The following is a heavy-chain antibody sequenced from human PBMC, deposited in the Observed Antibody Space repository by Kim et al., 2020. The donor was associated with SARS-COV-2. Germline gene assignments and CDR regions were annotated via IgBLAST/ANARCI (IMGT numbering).Heavy chain of an antibody. CDR2: INHSGST. CDR1: GGSFSGYY. V-gene: IGHV4-34*01. J-gene: IGHJ4*02. D-gene: IGHD3-9*01. Sequence: SETLSLTCAVYGGSFSGYYWSWIRQPPGKGLEWIGEINHSGSTNYNPSLKSRVTISVDTSKNQFSLKLSSVTAADTAVYYCARRVLRYFDWLLEYYFDYWGQGTLVTVSS. CDR3: ARRVLRYFDWLLEYYFDY.